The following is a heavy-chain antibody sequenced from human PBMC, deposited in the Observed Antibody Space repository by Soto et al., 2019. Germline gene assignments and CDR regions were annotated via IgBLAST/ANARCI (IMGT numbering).Heavy chain of an antibody. V-gene: IGHV1-2*04. J-gene: IGHJ5*02. CDR1: GYTFTGYY. Sequence: ASVKVSCKASGYTFTGYYMHWVRQAPGQGLEWMGWINPNSGGTNYAQKFQGWVTMTRDTSISTAYMELSRLRSDDTAVYYCARGVVRCSSTSCLPDWFDPWGQGTLVTVS. CDR2: INPNSGGT. CDR3: ARGVVRCSSTSCLPDWFDP. D-gene: IGHD2-2*01.